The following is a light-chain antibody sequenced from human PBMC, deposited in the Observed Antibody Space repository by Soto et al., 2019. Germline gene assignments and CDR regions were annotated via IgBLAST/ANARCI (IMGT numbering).Light chain of an antibody. V-gene: IGLV1-44*01. J-gene: IGLJ2*01. CDR3: AAWDDSLNGLV. CDR1: NSNIGSNT. CDR2: SNN. Sequence: QAVVTQLPSASGTPGQRVTISCSGSNSNIGSNTVSWYQQLPGTAPELLIYSNNQRPSGVPDRFSASKSGTSASLAISGLQSEDEADYYCAAWDDSLNGLVFGGGTKLTVL.